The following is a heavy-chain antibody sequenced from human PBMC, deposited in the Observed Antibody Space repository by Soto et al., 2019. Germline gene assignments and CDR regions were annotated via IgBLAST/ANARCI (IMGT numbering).Heavy chain of an antibody. Sequence: GASVKVSCKASGYTFTGYYMHWVRQAPGQGLEWMGWINPNSGGTNYAQKFQGWVTMTRDTSISTAYMELSRLRSDDTAVYYCARVLRIGYDAFDIWGQGTMVTVSS. J-gene: IGHJ3*02. V-gene: IGHV1-2*04. CDR3: ARVLRIGYDAFDI. D-gene: IGHD2-15*01. CDR1: GYTFTGYY. CDR2: INPNSGGT.